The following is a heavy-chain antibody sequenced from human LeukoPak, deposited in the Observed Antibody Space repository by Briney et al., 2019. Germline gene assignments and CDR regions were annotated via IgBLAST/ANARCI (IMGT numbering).Heavy chain of an antibody. J-gene: IGHJ4*02. CDR1: GGSISSYY. CDR2: IYYSGST. V-gene: IGHV4-59*01. D-gene: IGHD5-12*01. CDR3: ARSIQWLGYYFDY. Sequence: SETLSLTCTVSGGSISSYYWSWIRQPPGKGLEWIGYIYYSGSTNYNPSLKSRVTISVDTSKNQFSLKLSSVTAADTDVYYCARSIQWLGYYFDYWGQGTLVTVSS.